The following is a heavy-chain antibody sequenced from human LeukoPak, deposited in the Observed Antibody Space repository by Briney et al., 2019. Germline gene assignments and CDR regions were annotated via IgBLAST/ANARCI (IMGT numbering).Heavy chain of an antibody. CDR3: ARDQGSYGDYGDYYYYGMDV. V-gene: IGHV1-69*04. Sequence: SVKVSCKASGGTFSSYAISWVRQAPGQGLEWMGRIIPILGITNYAQKFQGRVTITADKSTSTAYMELSSLRSEDTAVYYCARDQGSYGDYGDYYYYGMDVWAKGPRSPSP. CDR2: IIPILGIT. D-gene: IGHD4-17*01. J-gene: IGHJ6*02. CDR1: GGTFSSYA.